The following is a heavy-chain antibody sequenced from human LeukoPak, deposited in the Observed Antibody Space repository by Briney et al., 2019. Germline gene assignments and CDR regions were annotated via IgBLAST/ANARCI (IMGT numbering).Heavy chain of an antibody. D-gene: IGHD4-17*01. CDR3: AREVADTVTTYFLDY. Sequence: SETLSLTCNVSGGSISSGGYYWSWIRQHPGRGLEWIGYIYYSGSTYYNPSLKSRVTISVDTSKNQFSLKLSSVTAADTAVYYCAREVADTVTTYFLDYWGQGTLVTVSS. CDR2: IYYSGST. CDR1: GGSISSGGYY. J-gene: IGHJ4*02. V-gene: IGHV4-31*03.